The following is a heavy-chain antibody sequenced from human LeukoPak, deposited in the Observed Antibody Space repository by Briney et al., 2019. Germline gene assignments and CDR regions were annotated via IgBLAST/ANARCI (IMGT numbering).Heavy chain of an antibody. CDR2: MNPNSGNT. Sequence: ASVKVSCKASGYTFTSYDIHWVRQATGQGLEWMGWMNPNSGNTGYAQKFQGRVTMTRNTSISTAYMELSSLRSEDTAVYYCARGLKACSCGSCYVVFFDPWGQGTLVTVSS. CDR1: GYTFTSYD. V-gene: IGHV1-8*01. D-gene: IGHD2-15*01. CDR3: ARGLKACSCGSCYVVFFDP. J-gene: IGHJ5*02.